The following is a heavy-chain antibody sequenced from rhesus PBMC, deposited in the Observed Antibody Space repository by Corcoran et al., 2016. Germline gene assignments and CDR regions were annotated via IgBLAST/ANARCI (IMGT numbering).Heavy chain of an antibody. J-gene: IGHJ4*01. D-gene: IGHD3-28*01. CDR2: INGNSGST. V-gene: IGHV4-80*01. Sequence: QVQLQESGPGLVKPSETLSLTCAGSGASLRRYWWTWIRPPPGKGLEWIGEINGNSGSTNYTPSLKSRVTISKDASKNQFSLKLSSVTAADTAVYYCARSYDSGYLHFDYWGQGVLVTVSS. CDR3: ARSYDSGYLHFDY. CDR1: GASLRRYW.